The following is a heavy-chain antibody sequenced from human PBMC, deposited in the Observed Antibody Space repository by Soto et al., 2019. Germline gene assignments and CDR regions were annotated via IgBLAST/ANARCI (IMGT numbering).Heavy chain of an antibody. CDR3: ARGPSGWFGYDY. V-gene: IGHV3-74*01. CDR1: GLTFSTSW. D-gene: IGHD6-19*01. Sequence: GGSLRLSCAASGLTFSTSWMHWVRQAAGKGLVWVSRINSDASTTNYADSVKGRFTISRDNAKNTLYLQMDSLTAEDTAVYYCARGPSGWFGYDYWGQGTLVTVSS. CDR2: INSDASTT. J-gene: IGHJ4*02.